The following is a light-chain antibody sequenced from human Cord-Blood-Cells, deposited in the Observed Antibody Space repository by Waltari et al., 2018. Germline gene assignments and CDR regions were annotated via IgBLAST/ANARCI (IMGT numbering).Light chain of an antibody. CDR1: SSAVAGCNS. J-gene: IGLJ3*02. V-gene: IGLV2-14*01. CDR2: QVR. CDR3: SAYTSSSTLRWV. Sequence: QSPLTQPASVLGAPGQSLTIPCTGTSSAVAGCNSVSCYHQHPGKAPKLMIYQVRSRRSWLSNPYSGSASANSAALTITGLQAEDDADYYCSAYTSSSTLRWVFGGGTKLTVL.